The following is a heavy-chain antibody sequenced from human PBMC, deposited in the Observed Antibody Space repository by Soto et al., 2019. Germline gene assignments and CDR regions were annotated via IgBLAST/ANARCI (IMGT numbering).Heavy chain of an antibody. D-gene: IGHD3-10*01. J-gene: IGHJ1*01. CDR2: IETDGTTQ. Sequence: EEQLVESGGGLVQPGGSLILSCVVSGFTFAKYWMHWVRQAPGKGLVWVARIETDGTTQTYADSVEGRFTISRDNAKNTLYLHMNSLRAEDTAVYYCGRQAALWEKVDFRGHGTPVTVSP. CDR1: GFTFAKYW. CDR3: GRQAALWEKVDF. V-gene: IGHV3-74*02.